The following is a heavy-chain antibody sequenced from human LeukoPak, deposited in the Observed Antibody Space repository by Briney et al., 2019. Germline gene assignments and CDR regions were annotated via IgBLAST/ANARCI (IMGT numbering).Heavy chain of an antibody. V-gene: IGHV1-2*06. J-gene: IGHJ4*02. CDR1: GYTFTGYF. CDR2: INPNTGGT. Sequence: ASVKVSCRASGYTFTGYFLHWVRQAPGQGLEWMGRINPNTGGTNYAQNFQGRVTMTRDTSITTAYMELSSLKSYDTAVYYCARDLSGFLAYGDNLDYWGQGTLVTVSS. D-gene: IGHD4-17*01. CDR3: ARDLSGFLAYGDNLDY.